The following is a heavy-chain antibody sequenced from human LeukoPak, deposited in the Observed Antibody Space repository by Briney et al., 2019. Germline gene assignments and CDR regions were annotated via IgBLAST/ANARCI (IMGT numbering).Heavy chain of an antibody. CDR2: IYSGGST. Sequence: QPGGSLRLSCAASGFTVSSNYMSWVRQAPGKGLEWVSVIYSGGSTYYADSVKGRFTISRDNSKNTLYLQMNSLRAEDTAVYYCARVVMSNGWSGDFDYWGQGTLVTVSS. CDR3: ARVVMSNGWSGDFDY. J-gene: IGHJ4*02. D-gene: IGHD6-19*01. CDR1: GFTVSSNY. V-gene: IGHV3-53*01.